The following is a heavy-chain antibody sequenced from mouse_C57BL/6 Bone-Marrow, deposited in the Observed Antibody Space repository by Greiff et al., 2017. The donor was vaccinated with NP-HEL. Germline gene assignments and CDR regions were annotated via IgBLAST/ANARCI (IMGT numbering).Heavy chain of an antibody. V-gene: IGHV1-81*01. D-gene: IGHD2-1*01. CDR2: IYPRSGNT. Sequence: VQLQESGAELARPGASVKLSCKASGYTFTSYGISWVKQRTGQGLEWIGEIYPRSGNTYYNEKFKGKATLTADKSSSTAYMELRSLTSEDSAVYFCARNIYYGILFDYWGQGTTRTVSS. J-gene: IGHJ2*01. CDR1: GYTFTSYG. CDR3: ARNIYYGILFDY.